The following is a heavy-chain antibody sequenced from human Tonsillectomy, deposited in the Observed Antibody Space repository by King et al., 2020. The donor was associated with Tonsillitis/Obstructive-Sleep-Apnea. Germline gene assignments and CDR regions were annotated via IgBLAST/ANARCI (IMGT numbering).Heavy chain of an antibody. V-gene: IGHV3-33*01. Sequence: VQLVESGGGAVQPGRSLRLSCAASGFTFNRYAMHWVRQAPGKGLEWVAVIWYDGSNKYYADSVKGRFTISRDNSKYIVYLQMNSLRAEDTAVYYCARDPPDDSTGYFSFDYWGQGTLVTVSS. D-gene: IGHD3-22*01. CDR2: IWYDGSNK. CDR1: GFTFNRYA. CDR3: ARDPPDDSTGYFSFDY. J-gene: IGHJ4*02.